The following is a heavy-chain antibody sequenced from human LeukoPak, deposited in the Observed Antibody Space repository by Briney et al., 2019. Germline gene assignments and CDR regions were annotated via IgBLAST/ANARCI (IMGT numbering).Heavy chain of an antibody. CDR3: ARDSQYQLKYYYYGMDV. D-gene: IGHD2-2*01. J-gene: IGHJ6*04. CDR1: GFTFSSYW. Sequence: GGSLRLSCAASGFTFSSYWMSWVRQAPGKGLEWVANIKQDGSEKYYVDSVKGRFTISRDNAKNSLYLQMNSLRAEDTAVYYCARDSQYQLKYYYYGMDVWGKGTTVTVSS. CDR2: IKQDGSEK. V-gene: IGHV3-7*03.